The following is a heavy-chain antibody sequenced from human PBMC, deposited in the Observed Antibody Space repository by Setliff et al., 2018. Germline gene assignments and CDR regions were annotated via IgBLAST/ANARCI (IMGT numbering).Heavy chain of an antibody. V-gene: IGHV4-34*01. D-gene: IGHD2-2*01. CDR3: ARGYCSSSGCFFAGWFDP. Sequence: PSETLSLTCAVYDGSFSGYYWSWIRQPPGKGQEWIGEIDHSGNTNYNPSLKSRVTIFVDTSKNQFSLKLNSVTAADMAVYYCARGYCSSSGCFFAGWFDPWGQGTLVTVSS. J-gene: IGHJ5*02. CDR1: DGSFSGYY. CDR2: IDHSGNT.